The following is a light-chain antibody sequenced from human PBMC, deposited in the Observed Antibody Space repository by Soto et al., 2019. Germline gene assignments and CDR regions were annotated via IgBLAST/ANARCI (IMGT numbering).Light chain of an antibody. CDR3: QEYNNWHPIT. CDR1: QSISSK. J-gene: IGKJ4*01. V-gene: IGKV3-15*01. Sequence: DILMTQSPATLSVSPGERATLSCRASQSISSKLAWYQQKPGQAPRLLIYGASTRATGIPVRFSGSGSGTEFTLTITSLQSEDFAVYYCQEYNNWHPITFGGGTKVEIK. CDR2: GAS.